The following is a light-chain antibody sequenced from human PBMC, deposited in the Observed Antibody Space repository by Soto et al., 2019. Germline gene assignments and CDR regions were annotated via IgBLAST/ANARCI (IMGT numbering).Light chain of an antibody. CDR1: QSVTSNY. CDR3: QQYASSPWT. V-gene: IGKV3-20*01. J-gene: IGKJ1*01. Sequence: EIVLTQSPGTLSLSPGERATLSCRANQSVTSNYLAWYQQKPGQAPSLLIYGASARAAGIPDRFSGSGTGTDFALTISGLEPEDFAVYFCQQYASSPWTFGQGTKVEIK. CDR2: GAS.